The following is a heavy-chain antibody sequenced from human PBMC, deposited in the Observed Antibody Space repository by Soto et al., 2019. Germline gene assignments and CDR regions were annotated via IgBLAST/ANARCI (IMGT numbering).Heavy chain of an antibody. J-gene: IGHJ4*02. D-gene: IGHD3-16*01. CDR2: IYHSGST. Sequence: SETLSLTCTVSGYSISSGYYWGWIRQPPGKGLEWFGSIYHSGSTYYNPSLKSRVTISVDTSKNQFSLKLSSVTAADTAVYYCARDGGTHTFDYWGQGTLVTVSS. V-gene: IGHV4-38-2*02. CDR3: ARDGGTHTFDY. CDR1: GYSISSGYY.